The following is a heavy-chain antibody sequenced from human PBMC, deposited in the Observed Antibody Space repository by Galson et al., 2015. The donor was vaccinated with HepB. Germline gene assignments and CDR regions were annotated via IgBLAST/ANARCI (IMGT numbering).Heavy chain of an antibody. D-gene: IGHD7-27*01. Sequence: SVKVSCKASGYTFTSYHMHWVRQAPGQGLEWMGIINPSGGSTTYAQEFQGRVTMTRDTSTGTVYMYLSSLRSEDTAVYYCARDNWGYPDYWGQGTLVTVSS. CDR3: ARDNWGYPDY. CDR1: GYTFTSYH. CDR2: INPSGGST. V-gene: IGHV1-46*01. J-gene: IGHJ4*02.